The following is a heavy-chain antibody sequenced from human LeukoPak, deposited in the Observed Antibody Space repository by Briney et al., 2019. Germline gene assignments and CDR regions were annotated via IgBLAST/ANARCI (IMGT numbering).Heavy chain of an antibody. V-gene: IGHV4-34*01. CDR3: ARGRGDYIWGSYRYYVSYYFDY. Sequence: PSETLSLTCAVYGGSFSGHYWSWIRQPPGKGLEWIGEINHSGSTNYNPSLKSRVTISVDTSKNQFSLKLSSVTAADTAAYYCARGRGDYIWGSYRYYVSYYFDYWGQGTLVTVSS. CDR2: INHSGST. CDR1: GGSFSGHY. D-gene: IGHD3-16*02. J-gene: IGHJ4*02.